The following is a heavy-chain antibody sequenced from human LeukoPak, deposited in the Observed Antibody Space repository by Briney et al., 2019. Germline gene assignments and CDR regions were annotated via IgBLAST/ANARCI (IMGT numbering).Heavy chain of an antibody. Sequence: GWALRRSCAASGFIFSGSALHWVGQPSGKGREGVGRIRKKANSYATAYAASVKGRFTISRDDSKNTAYLQMNSLKTEDTAVYYCTRKLSTSIVAAAGVAFDIWGQVTMVSVSS. CDR3: TRKLSTSIVAAAGVAFDI. D-gene: IGHD6-13*01. CDR1: GFIFSGSA. J-gene: IGHJ3*02. CDR2: IRKKANSYAT. V-gene: IGHV3-73*01.